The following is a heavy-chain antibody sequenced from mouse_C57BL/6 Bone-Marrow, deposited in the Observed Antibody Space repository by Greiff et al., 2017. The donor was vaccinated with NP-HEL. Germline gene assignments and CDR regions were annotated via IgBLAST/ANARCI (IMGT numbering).Heavy chain of an antibody. CDR2: IYPRDGST. D-gene: IGHD2-3*01. Sequence: VQLQQSDAELVKPGASVKISCKVSGYTFTDHTIHWMKQRPEQGLEWIGYIYPRDGSTKYNEKFKGKATLTAYKSSSTAYMQLNSLTSEDSAVYFFARSKADGYYVMDYWGQGTSVTVSS. J-gene: IGHJ4*01. CDR3: ARSKADGYYVMDY. CDR1: GYTFTDHT. V-gene: IGHV1-78*01.